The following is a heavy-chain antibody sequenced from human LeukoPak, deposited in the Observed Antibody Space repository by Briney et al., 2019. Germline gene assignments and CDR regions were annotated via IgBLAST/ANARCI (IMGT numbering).Heavy chain of an antibody. CDR2: IYPGDSDT. J-gene: IGHJ5*02. CDR3: ARHISSNWFDP. Sequence: GGSLKISCKGSGYRFTSYWIGWVRQMPGKGLEWMGIIYPGDSDTRYSPSFQGQVTISADKSISTAYLQWSSLKASDTAMYYCARHISSNWFDPWGQGTLVTVSS. D-gene: IGHD3-9*01. V-gene: IGHV5-51*01. CDR1: GYRFTSYW.